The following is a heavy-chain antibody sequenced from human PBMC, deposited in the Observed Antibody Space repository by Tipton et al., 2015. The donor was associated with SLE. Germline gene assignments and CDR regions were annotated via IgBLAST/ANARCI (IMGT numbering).Heavy chain of an antibody. J-gene: IGHJ2*01. CDR1: GFSISYYA. V-gene: IGHV3-30-3*01. CDR2: ISYDGSNK. Sequence: SLRLSCAASGFSISYYAMHWVRQAPGKGLEWVAVISYDGSNKYYTNSVKGRFIISRDNSKNSLYLQMDSLRAEDTAVYYCARDRSRFYWYFELWGRGALVTVSS. D-gene: IGHD1-26*01. CDR3: ARDRSRFYWYFEL.